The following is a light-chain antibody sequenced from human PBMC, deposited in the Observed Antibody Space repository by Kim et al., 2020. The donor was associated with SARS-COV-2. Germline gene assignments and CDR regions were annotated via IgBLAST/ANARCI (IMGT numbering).Light chain of an antibody. V-gene: IGLV4-69*01. Sequence: ASVKLTCTRSSGHSYYAIAWHQQQPEKGPRYLMKVNSDGSHSKGDGISDRFSGSSSGAERYLTISSLQSEDEADYHCQTWGNGIQVFGGGTQLTVL. CDR2: VNSDGSH. CDR3: QTWGNGIQV. J-gene: IGLJ3*02. CDR1: SGHSYYA.